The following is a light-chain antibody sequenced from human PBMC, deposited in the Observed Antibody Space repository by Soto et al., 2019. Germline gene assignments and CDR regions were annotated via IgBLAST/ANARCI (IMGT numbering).Light chain of an antibody. CDR3: MQALQTPLT. Sequence: DIVMTQSPLSLPVTPGEPASISCRSSQSLLHINGYNYLDWYLQKPGQSPQLLIYLGSNRASGVPVRFSGSGSGTDFTLKISRVEAEDVGVYYCMQALQTPLTFGGGTKVEIK. V-gene: IGKV2-28*01. CDR1: QSLLHINGYNY. J-gene: IGKJ4*01. CDR2: LGS.